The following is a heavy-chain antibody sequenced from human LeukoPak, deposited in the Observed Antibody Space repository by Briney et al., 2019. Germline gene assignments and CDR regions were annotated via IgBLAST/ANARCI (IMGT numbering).Heavy chain of an antibody. Sequence: PGGSLRLSCAASGFTFSSYSMNWVRQAPGKGLEWASSISSSNSYIYYADSVKGRFTISRDNAKNSLYLQMNSLRAEDTAVYYCARPRITIFGVVTNYYYYMDVWGKGTTVTVSS. J-gene: IGHJ6*03. CDR1: GFTFSSYS. CDR3: ARPRITIFGVVTNYYYYMDV. V-gene: IGHV3-21*01. CDR2: ISSSNSYI. D-gene: IGHD3-3*01.